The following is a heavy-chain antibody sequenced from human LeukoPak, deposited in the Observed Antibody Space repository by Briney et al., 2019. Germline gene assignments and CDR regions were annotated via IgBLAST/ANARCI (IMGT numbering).Heavy chain of an antibody. Sequence: GGSLRLSCAASGFTFSSYEMNWVRQAPGKGLEWVSYISSSGSTIYYADSVKGRFTISRDNAKNSLYLQMNSLRAEDTAVYYCARPPSRDSSGWSQYNWFDPWGQGTLVTVSS. CDR2: ISSSGSTI. CDR1: GFTFSSYE. CDR3: ARPPSRDSSGWSQYNWFDP. V-gene: IGHV3-48*03. D-gene: IGHD6-19*01. J-gene: IGHJ5*02.